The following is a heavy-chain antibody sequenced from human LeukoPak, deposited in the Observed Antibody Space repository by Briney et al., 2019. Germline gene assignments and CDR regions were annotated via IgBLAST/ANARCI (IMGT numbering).Heavy chain of an antibody. V-gene: IGHV3-48*04. CDR1: GFTLSIYS. Sequence: GGSLRLSCAASGFTLSIYSINWVRQAPGKGLEWIAYISSSTNTIYYADSVKGRFTISRDNAKNSLFLQMNSLRAEDTAVYYCARQVQGFDPWGQGTLVTVSS. J-gene: IGHJ5*02. CDR2: ISSSTNTI. CDR3: ARQVQGFDP.